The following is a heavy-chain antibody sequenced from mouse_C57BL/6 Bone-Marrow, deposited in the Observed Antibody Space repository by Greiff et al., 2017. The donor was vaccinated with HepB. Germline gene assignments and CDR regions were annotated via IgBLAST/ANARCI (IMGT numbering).Heavy chain of an antibody. CDR3: ARRYYSNYYAMDY. CDR1: GFTFSSYG. J-gene: IGHJ4*01. V-gene: IGHV5-6*02. CDR2: ISSGSSYT. Sequence: EVKLEESGGDLVKPGGSLKLSCAASGFTFSSYGMSWVRQTPDKRLEWVATISSGSSYTYYPDSVKGRFTISRDNAKNTLYLQMSSLKSEDTAMYYCARRYYSNYYAMDYWGQGTSVTVSS. D-gene: IGHD2-5*01.